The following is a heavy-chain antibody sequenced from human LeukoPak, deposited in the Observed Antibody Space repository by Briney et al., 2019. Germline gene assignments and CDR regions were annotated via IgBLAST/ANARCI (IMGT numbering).Heavy chain of an antibody. CDR2: ISAYNGNT. CDR1: GYTFTSYG. Sequence: ASVKVSCKASGYTFTSYGISWVRQAPGQGLEWMGWISAYNGNTNYAQKLQGRVTMTTDTSTSTAYMELRSLRSDDTAVYYCARSRGYVDTAMPFDYWGQGTLVTVSS. J-gene: IGHJ4*02. D-gene: IGHD5-18*01. CDR3: ARSRGYVDTAMPFDY. V-gene: IGHV1-18*01.